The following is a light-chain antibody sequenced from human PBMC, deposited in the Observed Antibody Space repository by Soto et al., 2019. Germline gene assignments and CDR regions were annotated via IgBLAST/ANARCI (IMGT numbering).Light chain of an antibody. V-gene: IGLV4-69*01. CDR2: LNSDGSH. Sequence: QPVLTQSPSASASLGASVKLTCTPSSGHSIYAIAWHQQQPEKGPRYLMKLNSDGSHSKGDGIPDRFSGSSSGAERYLTISSLQSEDEADYYCQTWGTGIQLFGGGTKVTVL. CDR3: QTWGTGIQL. CDR1: SGHSIYA. J-gene: IGLJ2*01.